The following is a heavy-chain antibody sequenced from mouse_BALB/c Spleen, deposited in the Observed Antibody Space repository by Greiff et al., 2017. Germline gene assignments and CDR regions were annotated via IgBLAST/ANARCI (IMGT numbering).Heavy chain of an antibody. CDR1: GYTFSSYW. V-gene: IGHV1-9*01. D-gene: IGHD1-1*01. CDR3: ARRARYGAMDY. J-gene: IGHJ4*01. CDR2: ILPGSGST. Sequence: QVQLQQSGAELMKPGASVKISCKATGYTFSSYWIEWVKQRPGHGLEWIGEILPGSGSTTSNEKFKGKATFTADTSSNTAYMQLSSLTSEDSAVYYCARRARYGAMDYWGQGTSVTVSA.